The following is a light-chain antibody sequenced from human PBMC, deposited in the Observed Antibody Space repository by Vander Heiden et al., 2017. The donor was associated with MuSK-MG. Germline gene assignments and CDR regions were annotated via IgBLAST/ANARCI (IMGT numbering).Light chain of an antibody. CDR3: ASYTGIDTVV. CDR2: EVS. J-gene: IGLJ2*01. V-gene: IGLV2-14*01. Sequence: QSALTQPASVSGSPGQSITISCSGTSSDVGAYNFVSWYQQHPGTAPKLIIFEVSYRPSGVADRFSGSRSGNTAYLTISGLLAEDEADYYCASYTGIDTVVFGGGTKLTVL. CDR1: SSDVGAYNF.